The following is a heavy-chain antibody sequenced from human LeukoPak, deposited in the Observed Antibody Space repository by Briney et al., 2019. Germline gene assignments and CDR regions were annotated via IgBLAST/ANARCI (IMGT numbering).Heavy chain of an antibody. J-gene: IGHJ5*02. CDR2: IYHTGTT. Sequence: PSETLSLTCAVSGGSFSGYFWSWIRQPPGKGLEWIGEIYHTGTTNYIPSLKSRVTISVDTSKNQFPLQLGSVTAADTAVYYCARGRGSSSWYSWTWFDPWGQGTLVTVSS. D-gene: IGHD6-13*01. V-gene: IGHV4-34*01. CDR1: GGSFSGYF. CDR3: ARGRGSSSWYSWTWFDP.